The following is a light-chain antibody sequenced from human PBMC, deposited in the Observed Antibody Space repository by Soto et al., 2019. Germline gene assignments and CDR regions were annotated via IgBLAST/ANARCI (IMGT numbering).Light chain of an antibody. J-gene: IGKJ1*01. V-gene: IGKV3-20*01. Sequence: EIVLTQSPGTLSLSPGERATLSCRASQSVRSSYLAWYQQKPGQAPRVLIYDASSRATGIPDRFSGSGSGTDFTLTISRLEPEDFAMYYCQHYGSSPWTFGQGTKVEIK. CDR3: QHYGSSPWT. CDR2: DAS. CDR1: QSVRSSY.